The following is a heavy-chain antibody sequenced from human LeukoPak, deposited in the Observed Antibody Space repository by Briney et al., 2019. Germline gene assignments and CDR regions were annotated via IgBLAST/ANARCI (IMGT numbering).Heavy chain of an antibody. CDR3: AKALGYCSSTSCHAFDC. CDR1: GFSFSDYY. CDR2: ISGSGGST. Sequence: GGSLRLSCVASGFSFSDYYMTWVRQAPGKGLEWVSAISGSGGSTYYADSVKGRFTISRDNSKNTLYLQMNSLRAEDTAVYYCAKALGYCSSTSCHAFDCWGQGTLVTVSS. J-gene: IGHJ4*02. V-gene: IGHV3-23*01. D-gene: IGHD2-2*01.